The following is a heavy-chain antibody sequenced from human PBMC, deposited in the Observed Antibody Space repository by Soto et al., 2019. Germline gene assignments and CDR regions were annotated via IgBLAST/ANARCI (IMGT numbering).Heavy chain of an antibody. CDR2: IIPIFGTA. D-gene: IGHD2-15*01. Sequence: QVQLVQSGAEVKKPGSSVKVSCKASGGTFSSYAISWVRQAPGQGLEWMGGIIPIFGTANYAQKFQGRVTITADESMSTAYMELSSLRSEDTAVYYCAREADCSGGSCYSGGAFDIWGQGTMVTVSS. CDR1: GGTFSSYA. CDR3: AREADCSGGSCYSGGAFDI. J-gene: IGHJ3*02. V-gene: IGHV1-69*01.